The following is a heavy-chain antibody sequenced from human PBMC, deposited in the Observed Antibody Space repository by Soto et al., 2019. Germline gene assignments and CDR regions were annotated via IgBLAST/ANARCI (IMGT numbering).Heavy chain of an antibody. CDR2: INPNSGGT. D-gene: IGHD2-8*01. CDR3: AREGYCTNGVCLPPDY. Sequence: QVPLVQSGAEVKKPGASVKVSCKASGYTFTGYYMHWVRQAPGQGLEWMGWINPNSGGTNYAQKFQGRVTMTRDTSISTAYMELSRLRSDDTAVYYCAREGYCTNGVCLPPDYWGQGTLVTVSS. CDR1: GYTFTGYY. J-gene: IGHJ4*02. V-gene: IGHV1-2*02.